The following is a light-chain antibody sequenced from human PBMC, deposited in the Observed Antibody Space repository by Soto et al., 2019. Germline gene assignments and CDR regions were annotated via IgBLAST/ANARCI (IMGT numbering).Light chain of an antibody. V-gene: IGLV2-23*01. J-gene: IGLJ1*01. CDR2: ETS. Sequence: QSALTQPASVSGSPGQSVTISCTGTSSDFGSYKFVSWYQHHPGKVPKVIIYETSKRPSGVSDRFSCSKSGNTASLTISGLQAEDEADYYCFSFTSTNPHVFGSGTKLTVL. CDR1: SSDFGSYKF. CDR3: FSFTSTNPHV.